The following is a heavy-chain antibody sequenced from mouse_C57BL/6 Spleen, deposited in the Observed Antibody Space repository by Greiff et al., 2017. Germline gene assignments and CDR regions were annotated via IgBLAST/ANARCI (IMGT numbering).Heavy chain of an antibody. CDR3: ARFSSTGSWFAY. D-gene: IGHD4-1*02. CDR1: GYTFTSYT. V-gene: IGHV1-4*01. Sequence: VKLMESGAELARPGASVKMSCKASGYTFTSYTMHWVKQRPGQGLEWIGYINPSSGYTKYNQKFKDKATLTADKSSITAYMQLSSLTSEDSAVYYCARFSSTGSWFAYWGQGTLVTVSA. CDR2: INPSSGYT. J-gene: IGHJ3*01.